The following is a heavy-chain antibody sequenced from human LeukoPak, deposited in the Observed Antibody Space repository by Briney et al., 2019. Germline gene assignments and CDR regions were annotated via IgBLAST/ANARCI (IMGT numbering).Heavy chain of an antibody. CDR2: ISTSSSYI. D-gene: IGHD5-24*01. CDR3: ARDRGDGYKHFDN. CDR1: GFTFSSYW. J-gene: IGHJ4*02. Sequence: GGSLRLSCAASGFTFSSYWMSWVRQAPGKGLEWVSSISTSSSYIYYADSVKGRFTVSRDNAKNSLYLQMNSLRAEDTAVYYCARDRGDGYKHFDNWGQGTLVTVSS. V-gene: IGHV3-21*01.